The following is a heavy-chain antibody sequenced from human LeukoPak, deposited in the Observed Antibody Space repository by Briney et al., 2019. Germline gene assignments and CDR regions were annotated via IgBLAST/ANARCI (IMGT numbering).Heavy chain of an antibody. D-gene: IGHD2-15*01. CDR2: IYPGDSDI. V-gene: IGHV5-51*01. CDR1: GYRFTSSW. J-gene: IGHJ4*02. Sequence: GESLKISCEGSGYRFTSSWIGWVRQMPGKGLGWMGIIYPGDSDIRYSPSFQGQVTISADKSITTAYLQWSSLKASDTAIYYCARGLYCSGGSCRFDYWGQGTLVTVSS. CDR3: ARGLYCSGGSCRFDY.